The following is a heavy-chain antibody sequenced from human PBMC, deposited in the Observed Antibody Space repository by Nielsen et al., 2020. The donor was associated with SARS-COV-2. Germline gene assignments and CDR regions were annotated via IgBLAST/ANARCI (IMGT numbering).Heavy chain of an antibody. CDR1: GFTFSSYW. V-gene: IGHV3-74*01. CDR2: TSSDGSTT. J-gene: IGHJ2*01. CDR3: ARLYWGYWYFDL. Sequence: GESLKISCAASGFTFSSYWMHWVRQAPGKGLVWVSRTSSDGSTTNYADSVKGRFTISRDNAKNTLYLQMNSLRAEDTAVYYCARLYWGYWYFDLWGRGTPVTVSS. D-gene: IGHD2-8*02.